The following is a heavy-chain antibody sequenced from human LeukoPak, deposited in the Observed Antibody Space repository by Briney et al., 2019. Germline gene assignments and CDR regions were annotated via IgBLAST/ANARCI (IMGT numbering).Heavy chain of an antibody. J-gene: IGHJ4*02. CDR3: AREGGRRDGQH. Sequence: ALVKVSCKASGYTFTGYYMHWVRQAPGQGLEWMGRINPNSGGTNYAQKFQGRVTITRDTSSSPAYMELSRLTSDDTAVYYCAREGGRRDGQHWGQGTLVTVSS. CDR2: INPNSGGT. V-gene: IGHV1-2*06. CDR1: GYTFTGYY. D-gene: IGHD5-24*01.